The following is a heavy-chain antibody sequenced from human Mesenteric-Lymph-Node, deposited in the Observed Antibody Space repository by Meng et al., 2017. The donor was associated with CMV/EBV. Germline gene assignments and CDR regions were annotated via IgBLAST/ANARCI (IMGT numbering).Heavy chain of an antibody. CDR2: ISTAGRGT. D-gene: IGHD1-14*01. V-gene: IGHV3-48*03. J-gene: IGHJ6*02. Sequence: GESLKISCAASGFTVSSNEMSWVRQAPGKGLEWVSYISTAGRGTYYADSVKGRFTVSRDNTKNLLFLQMNSLRVEDTGVYYCARDNSPKPKWDYGMDVWGQGTTVTVSS. CDR1: GFTVSSNE. CDR3: ARDNSPKPKWDYGMDV.